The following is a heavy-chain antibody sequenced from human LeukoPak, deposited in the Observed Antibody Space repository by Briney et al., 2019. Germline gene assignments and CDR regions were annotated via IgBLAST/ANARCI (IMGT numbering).Heavy chain of an antibody. V-gene: IGHV1-8*03. CDR1: GYTFTSYD. J-gene: IGHJ5*02. CDR2: MNPNSGNT. CDR3: ARAEWTNWFDP. D-gene: IGHD2-8*01. Sequence: ASVKVSCKASGYTFTSYDINWVRQATGQGLEWMGWMNPNSGNTGYAQNFQGRVTITRNTSISTAYMELSSLRSEDTAVYYCARAEWTNWFDPWGQGTLVTVSS.